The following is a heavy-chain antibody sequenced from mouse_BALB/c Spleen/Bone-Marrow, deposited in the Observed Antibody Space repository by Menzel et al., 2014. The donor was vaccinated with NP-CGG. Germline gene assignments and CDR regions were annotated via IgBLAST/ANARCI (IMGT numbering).Heavy chain of an antibody. CDR2: IYPGDGDT. CDR3: ARRRDYDRYFDV. V-gene: IGHV1-82*01. D-gene: IGHD2-4*01. CDR1: GYAFSSSW. J-gene: IGHJ1*01. Sequence: QVQLQQPGPVLVKPGASVKISCKASGYAFSSSWMNWVKQRPGQGLEWIGRIYPGDGDTNYNGKFKGKATLTADKSSSTAYMQLSSLTSVDSAVYFCARRRDYDRYFDVWGAGTTVTVSS.